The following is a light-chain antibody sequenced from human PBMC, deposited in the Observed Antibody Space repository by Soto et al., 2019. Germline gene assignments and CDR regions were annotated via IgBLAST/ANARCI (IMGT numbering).Light chain of an antibody. CDR3: XQRSNWPLT. V-gene: IGKV3-11*01. Sequence: EIVLTQSPATLSLSPGERATLSCRASQSVSXXLAWYQQKPGQAPRLLIYDASNRATGIPARFSGSGSGTDXXXTXXXLXPEDFAVYXCXQRSNWPLTFGGGTKVEIK. CDR2: DAS. J-gene: IGKJ4*01. CDR1: QSVSXX.